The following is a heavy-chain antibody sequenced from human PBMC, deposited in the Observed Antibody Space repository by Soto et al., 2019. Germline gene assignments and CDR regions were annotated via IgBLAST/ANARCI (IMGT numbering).Heavy chain of an antibody. CDR1: GDSISTADYY. J-gene: IGHJ4*02. D-gene: IGHD6-6*01. Sequence: LSLPCTVSGDSISTADYYWNWIRQPPGKGLEWIGYIYYSGNTYYIPSLKSRVTISVDTSKNQIYLKLNSVTAADTAVYYCARGIYSTSSFFDSWGQGTLVTVSS. CDR3: ARGIYSTSSFFDS. CDR2: IYYSGNT. V-gene: IGHV4-30-4*01.